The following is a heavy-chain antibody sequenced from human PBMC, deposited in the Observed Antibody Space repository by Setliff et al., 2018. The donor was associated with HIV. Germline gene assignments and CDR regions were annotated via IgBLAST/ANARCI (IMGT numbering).Heavy chain of an antibody. CDR1: GGSFSNYY. CDR2: INHSGST. V-gene: IGHV4-34*01. D-gene: IGHD6-6*01. CDR3: ARNIAARPISY. Sequence: SETLSLTCAVYGGSFSNYYWTWIRQPPGKGLEWLGEINHSGSTNYNPSLKSRVTITADTSTNQFSLKLSSVTAADTAVYYCARNIAARPISYWGQGALVTVSS. J-gene: IGHJ4*02.